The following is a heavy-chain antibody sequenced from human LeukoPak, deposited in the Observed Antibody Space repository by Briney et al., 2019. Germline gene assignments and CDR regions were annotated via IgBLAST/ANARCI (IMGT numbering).Heavy chain of an antibody. CDR1: GFTFSSYW. Sequence: GGSLRLSCAASGFTFSSYWMHWVRQAPGKGLLWVSRINSDGSSTSYADSVKGRFTISRDNAKNTLYLQMNSLRAEDTAVYYCARGQNWSYDYGDYGLWYFDLWGRGTLVTVSS. CDR3: ARGQNWSYDYGDYGLWYFDL. D-gene: IGHD4-17*01. CDR2: INSDGSST. J-gene: IGHJ2*01. V-gene: IGHV3-74*01.